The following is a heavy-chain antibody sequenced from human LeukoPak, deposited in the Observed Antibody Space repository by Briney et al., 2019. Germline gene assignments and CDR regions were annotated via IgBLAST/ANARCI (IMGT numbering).Heavy chain of an antibody. D-gene: IGHD6-13*01. CDR1: GGSISSSKYY. CDR3: ATPSYSFSWGTIDV. CDR2: IFNSGNT. Sequence: PSETLSLTCTVSGGSISSSKYYWGWIRQPPGKGLEWIGTIFNSGNTHYNPSLKSRVTISVDTSKNQFSLNLSSVTAADTAAYYCATPSYSFSWGTIDVWGQGTMVGVSS. J-gene: IGHJ3*01. V-gene: IGHV4-39*01.